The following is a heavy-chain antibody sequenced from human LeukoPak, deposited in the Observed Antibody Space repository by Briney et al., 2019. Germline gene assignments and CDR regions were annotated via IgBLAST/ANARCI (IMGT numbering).Heavy chain of an antibody. J-gene: IGHJ4*02. CDR3: ARAFYDFWSGSSTLGGY. Sequence: PGRSLRLSCAASGFTFSSYAMHWVRQAPGKGLEWVAVISYDGSNKYYADSVKGRFTISRDNSKNTLYLQMNSLRAEDTAVYYCARAFYDFWSGSSTLGGYWGQGTLVTVSS. D-gene: IGHD3-3*01. CDR1: GFTFSSYA. CDR2: ISYDGSNK. V-gene: IGHV3-30-3*01.